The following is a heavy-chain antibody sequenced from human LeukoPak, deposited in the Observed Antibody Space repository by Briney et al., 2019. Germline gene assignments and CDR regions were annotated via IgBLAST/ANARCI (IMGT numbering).Heavy chain of an antibody. Sequence: ASVKVSCKASGYTFTGYYMHWVRQAPGQGLEWMGWINPNSGGTNYAQKFQGRVTMTRDTSISTAYMELSSLRSEDTAVYYCARDGQRGSFADYWGQGTLVTVSS. CDR1: GYTFTGYY. V-gene: IGHV1-2*02. D-gene: IGHD3-10*01. CDR3: ARDGQRGSFADY. J-gene: IGHJ4*02. CDR2: INPNSGGT.